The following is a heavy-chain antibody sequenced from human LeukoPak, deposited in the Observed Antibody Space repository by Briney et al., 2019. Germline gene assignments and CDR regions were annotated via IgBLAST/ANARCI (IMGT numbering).Heavy chain of an antibody. J-gene: IGHJ6*02. CDR3: ARGPATVTASYYYYGMDV. Sequence: GGSLRLSCAASGFTFSNYDMHWVRQATGKGLEWVSAIGTAGDTYYPGSVKGRFTISRGNARNSLYLQMNSLRAGDTAVYYCARGPATVTASYYYYGMDVWGQGTTVTVSS. V-gene: IGHV3-13*01. D-gene: IGHD2-21*02. CDR1: GFTFSNYD. CDR2: IGTAGDT.